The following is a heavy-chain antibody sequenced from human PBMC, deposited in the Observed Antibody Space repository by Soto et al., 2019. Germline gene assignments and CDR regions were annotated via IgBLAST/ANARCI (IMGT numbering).Heavy chain of an antibody. CDR1: GYSFTIYW. CDR3: ARHLFSYSSSTTFDY. CDR2: IDPSDSYT. V-gene: IGHV5-10-1*01. Sequence: GESLKISCNGAGYSFTIYWISWVRQMPGKGLEWMGRIDPSDSYTNYSPSFQGHVTISADKSISTAYLQWSSLKASDTAMYYCARHLFSYSSSTTFDYWGQGTLVTVSS. D-gene: IGHD6-6*01. J-gene: IGHJ4*02.